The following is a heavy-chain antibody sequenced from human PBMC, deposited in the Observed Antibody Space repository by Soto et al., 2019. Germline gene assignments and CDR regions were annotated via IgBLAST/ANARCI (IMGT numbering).Heavy chain of an antibody. J-gene: IGHJ6*02. CDR1: GGSVSSGSYY. D-gene: IGHD6-13*01. Sequence: PSETLSLTCTVSGGSVSSGSYYWSWIRQPPGKRLEWIGYIYYSGSTNYNPSLKSRVTISVDTSKNQFSLKLKSVTTADTAVYYCARGRQQPDVWGHGTTVTVSS. CDR3: ARGRQQPDV. CDR2: IYYSGST. V-gene: IGHV4-61*01.